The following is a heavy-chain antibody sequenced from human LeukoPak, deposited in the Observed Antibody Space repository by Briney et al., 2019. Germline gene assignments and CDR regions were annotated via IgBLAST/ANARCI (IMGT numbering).Heavy chain of an antibody. D-gene: IGHD6-13*01. J-gene: IGHJ6*04. Sequence: GGSLRLSCAASGFTFSSYGMHWVRQAPGKGLEWVAVISYDGSNKYYADSVKGRFTISRDNSKNTLYLQMNSLRAEDTAVYYCIASSTWYLYYYGMDVWGKGTTVTVSS. CDR3: IASSTWYLYYYGMDV. V-gene: IGHV3-30*03. CDR1: GFTFSSYG. CDR2: ISYDGSNK.